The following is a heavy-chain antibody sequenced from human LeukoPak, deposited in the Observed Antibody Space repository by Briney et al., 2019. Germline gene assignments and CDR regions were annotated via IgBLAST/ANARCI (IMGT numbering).Heavy chain of an antibody. CDR2: IIPVFGTA. J-gene: IGHJ4*02. D-gene: IGHD1-14*01. CDR1: GGTFSSYA. V-gene: IGHV1-69*13. CDR3: ARVGPHHTFDY. Sequence: SVKVSCKASGGTFSSYAISWVRQAPGQGLEWMGGIIPVFGTADYAQKFQGRVTITADESTSTAYMELSSLRSEDTAVYYCARVGPHHTFDYWGQGTLVTVSS.